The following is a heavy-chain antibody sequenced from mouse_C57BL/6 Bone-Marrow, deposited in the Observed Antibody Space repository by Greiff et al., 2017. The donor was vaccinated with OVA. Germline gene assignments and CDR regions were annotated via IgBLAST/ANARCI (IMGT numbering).Heavy chain of an antibody. CDR3: ARLHYYGSRGDY. CDR2: ISSGSSTI. D-gene: IGHD1-1*01. J-gene: IGHJ4*01. CDR1: GFTFSDYG. Sequence: DVQLVESGGGLVKPGGSLKLSCAASGFTFSDYGMHWVRQAPEKGLEWVAYISSGSSTIYYADTVKGRFTISRDNAKNTLFLQMTSLRSEDTAMYYCARLHYYGSRGDYWGQGTSVTVSS. V-gene: IGHV5-17*01.